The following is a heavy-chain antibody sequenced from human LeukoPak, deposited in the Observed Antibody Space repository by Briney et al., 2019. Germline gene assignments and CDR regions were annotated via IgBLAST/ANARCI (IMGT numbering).Heavy chain of an antibody. D-gene: IGHD4-17*01. J-gene: IGHJ4*02. V-gene: IGHV3-15*01. Sequence: PGGSLRLSCAASGFTFSNAWMSWVRQAPGKGLEWVGRIKSKTDGGTTDYAAPVKGRFTISRDDSKNTLYLQMNSLKTEDTAVYYCTTDQYGRYGDYTSFDYWGQGTLVTVSS. CDR3: TTDQYGRYGDYTSFDY. CDR1: GFTFSNAW. CDR2: IKSKTDGGTT.